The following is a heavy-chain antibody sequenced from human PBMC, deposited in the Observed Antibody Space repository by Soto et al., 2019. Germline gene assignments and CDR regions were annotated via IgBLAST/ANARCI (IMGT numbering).Heavy chain of an antibody. D-gene: IGHD3-10*01. CDR2: INHSGST. CDR1: GGSFSGYY. J-gene: IGHJ4*02. Sequence: SETLSLTCAVYGGSFSGYYWSWIRQPPGKGLEWIGEINHSGSTNYNPSLKSRVTISVDTSKNQFSLKLSSVTAADTAVYYCARVHVLLWFGAFDYWGQGTLVTVSS. CDR3: ARVHVLLWFGAFDY. V-gene: IGHV4-34*01.